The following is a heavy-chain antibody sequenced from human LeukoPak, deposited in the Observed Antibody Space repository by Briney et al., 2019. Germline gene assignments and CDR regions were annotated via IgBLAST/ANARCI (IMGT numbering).Heavy chain of an antibody. CDR1: GGSISSYY. J-gene: IGHJ6*03. CDR3: ARDHYGDYGYYYYYMDV. Sequence: SETLSLTCTVSGGSISSYYWSWIRQPPGQGLEWIGYIYYSGSTNYNPSLKSRVTISVDTSKNQFSLKLSSVTAADTAVYYCARDHYGDYGYYYYYMDVWGKGTTVTVSS. V-gene: IGHV4-59*01. D-gene: IGHD4-17*01. CDR2: IYYSGST.